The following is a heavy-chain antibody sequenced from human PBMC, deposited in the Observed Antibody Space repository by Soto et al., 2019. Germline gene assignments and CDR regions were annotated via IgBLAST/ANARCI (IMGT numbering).Heavy chain of an antibody. Sequence: GQLQKIPCKGSGGNCTSYWIGWVRQMPGKGLEWMGIIYPGDSDTRYSPSFQGQVTISADKSISTAYLQWSSLKASDTAMYYCAXLRIFGVASARYMDVWGKGTTVTVSS. CDR1: GGNCTSYW. CDR3: AXLRIFGVASARYMDV. V-gene: IGHV5-51*01. CDR2: IYPGDSDT. J-gene: IGHJ6*03. D-gene: IGHD3-3*01.